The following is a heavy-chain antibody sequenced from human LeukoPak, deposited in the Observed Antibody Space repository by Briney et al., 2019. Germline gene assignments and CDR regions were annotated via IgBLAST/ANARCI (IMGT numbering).Heavy chain of an antibody. CDR1: GITLSNYG. V-gene: IGHV3-23*01. J-gene: IGHJ4*02. D-gene: IGHD3-22*01. CDR3: AKRGVVIRVILVGFHKEAYYFDS. CDR2: ISGSGGST. Sequence: PGGSLRLSCAVSGITLSNYGMSWVRQAPGKGLEWVAGISGSGGSTYYADPVKGRFTISRDNSKNTLYLQMISLRAEDTAVYFCAKRGVVIRVILVGFHKEAYYFDSWGQGALVTVSS.